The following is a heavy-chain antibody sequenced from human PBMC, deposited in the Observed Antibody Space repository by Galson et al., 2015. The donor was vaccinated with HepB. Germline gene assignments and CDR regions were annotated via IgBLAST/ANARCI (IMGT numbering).Heavy chain of an antibody. V-gene: IGHV3-23*01. J-gene: IGHJ4*02. CDR3: AKRGYSGSPWDY. CDR2: ISGSGGGT. CDR1: GFTFSSYA. Sequence: SLRLSCAASGFTFSSYAMSWVRQAPGKGLEWVSAISGSGGGTYYADSVKGRFTISRDNSKNTLYLQMNSLRAEDTAVYYCAKRGYSGSPWDYWGQGTLVTVSS. D-gene: IGHD1-26*01.